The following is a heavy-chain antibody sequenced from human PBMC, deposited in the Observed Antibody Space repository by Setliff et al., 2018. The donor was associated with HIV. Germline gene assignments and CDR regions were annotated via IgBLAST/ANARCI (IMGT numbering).Heavy chain of an antibody. CDR1: GGSISSSSYY. CDR2: IYTSGST. V-gene: IGHV4-61*05. J-gene: IGHJ4*02. D-gene: IGHD3-10*01. CDR3: ARQERFGELIDS. Sequence: SETLSLTCTVSGGSISSSSYYWGWIRQPPGKGLEWIGYIYTSGSTNYNPSLKSRVTISVDTSKNQFSLKLSSVTAADTAVYYCARQERFGELIDSWGQGTLVTVSS.